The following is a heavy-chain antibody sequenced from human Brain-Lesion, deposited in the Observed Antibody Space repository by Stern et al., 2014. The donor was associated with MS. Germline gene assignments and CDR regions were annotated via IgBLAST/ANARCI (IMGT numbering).Heavy chain of an antibody. CDR3: ARELPDLNAFDI. Sequence: VQLVESGPGLVKPSGTLSLPCAVSGGSISSSNRWRWVRPPPGKGQEWIGAIYHSGGTKFIPYFQGRVILSADKSKNQFTRKRIYVTAADTAVYYCARELPDLNAFDIWGQGTMVTVSS. J-gene: IGHJ3*02. V-gene: IGHV4-4*02. CDR1: GGSISSSNR. CDR2: IYHSGGT. D-gene: IGHD1-14*01.